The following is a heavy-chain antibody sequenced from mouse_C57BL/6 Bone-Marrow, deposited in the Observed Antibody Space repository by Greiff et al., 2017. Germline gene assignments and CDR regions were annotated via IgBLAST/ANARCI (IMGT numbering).Heavy chain of an antibody. V-gene: IGHV1-52*01. CDR3: ASEDYDNYYAMDY. D-gene: IGHD2-4*01. CDR2: IDPSDSEP. J-gene: IGHJ4*01. CDR1: GYTFTSYW. Sequence: QVQLQQPGAELVRPGSSVKLSCKASGYTFTSYWMHWVKQRPIQGLEWIGNIDPSDSEPHYNQKFTAQATLTVDKSSSTAYRQLSILTSKDSAVYYCASEDYDNYYAMDYWGQGTSVTVSS.